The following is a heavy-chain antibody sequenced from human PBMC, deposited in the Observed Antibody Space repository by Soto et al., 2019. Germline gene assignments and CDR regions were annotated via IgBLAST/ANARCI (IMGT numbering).Heavy chain of an antibody. V-gene: IGHV3-30-3*01. Sequence: PGGSLRLSCAASGFTFSGYAMHWVRQAPGKGLEWVAIISYDGSNKYYTDSVKGRFTISRDDSTNTLYLQMNSLRTEDTAVYYCTRDHCSGDSCYLYYFDYWGQGTLVTVSS. CDR3: TRDHCSGDSCYLYYFDY. D-gene: IGHD2-15*01. CDR2: ISYDGSNK. J-gene: IGHJ4*02. CDR1: GFTFSGYA.